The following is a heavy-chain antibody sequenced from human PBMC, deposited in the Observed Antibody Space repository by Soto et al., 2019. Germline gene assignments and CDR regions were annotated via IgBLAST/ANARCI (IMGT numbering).Heavy chain of an antibody. Sequence: PVGSLRLSCQASVFYFRSYAMSCVRQVPGKWLEWVALIDSNESPLYADSVKGRFTVSRDNSMNTVNLQMNSLRAEDTALYYCAKWLCSGFYYCDFWGQGTMVTVSS. D-gene: IGHD2-15*01. J-gene: IGHJ4*02. CDR2: IDSNESP. V-gene: IGHV3-23*05. CDR1: VFYFRSYA. CDR3: AKWLCSGFYYCDF.